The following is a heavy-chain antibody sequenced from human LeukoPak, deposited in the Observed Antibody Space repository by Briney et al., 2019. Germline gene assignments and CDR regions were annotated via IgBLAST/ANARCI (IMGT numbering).Heavy chain of an antibody. V-gene: IGHV3-23*01. J-gene: IGHJ4*02. CDR2: ISGSGGII. CDR3: AKAATAESSNWYGIDY. Sequence: GESLRLSCAASGFTFSTYAMSWVRQAPGKGLEWVSAISGSGGIIYYADSVKGRFTISRDNSKNMLFLQMNSLSADDTAVYYCAKAATAESSNWYGIDYWGQGTLVTVSS. CDR1: GFTFSTYA. D-gene: IGHD6-13*01.